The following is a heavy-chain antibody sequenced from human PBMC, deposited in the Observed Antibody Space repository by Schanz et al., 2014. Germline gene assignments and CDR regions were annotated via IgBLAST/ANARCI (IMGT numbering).Heavy chain of an antibody. CDR3: ARDRLECGAECYSVEVFEI. J-gene: IGHJ4*02. D-gene: IGHD2-21*01. Sequence: QVQLVQSGGEMKKPGASVKVSCKASGYTFTDYGVIWVRQAPGQGLEWMGWISTSNGNTNYIQKLQGRVTMTTDTSTSTAYMELRSLRSDDTAVYYCARDRLECGAECYSVEVFEIWGQGTLVTVSS. V-gene: IGHV1-18*01. CDR1: GYTFTDYG. CDR2: ISTSNGNT.